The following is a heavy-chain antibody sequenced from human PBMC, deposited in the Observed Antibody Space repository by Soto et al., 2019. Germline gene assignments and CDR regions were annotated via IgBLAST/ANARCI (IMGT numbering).Heavy chain of an antibody. Sequence: KVSCKASCYTFTSYGISWVRQAPGQGLEWMGWISAYNGNTNYAQKLQGRVTMTTDTSTSTAYMDPVDTATYYCARIPMVTAQYAFDYWGQGTLVTVSS. CDR1: CYTFTSYG. D-gene: IGHD2-21*02. CDR3: VTAQYAFDY. V-gene: IGHV1-18*01. J-gene: IGHJ4*02. CDR2: ISAYNGNT.